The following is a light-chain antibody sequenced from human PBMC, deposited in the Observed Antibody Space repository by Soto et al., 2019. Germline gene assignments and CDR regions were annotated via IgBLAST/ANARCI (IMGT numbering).Light chain of an antibody. CDR2: GAS. CDR3: QEHDAYPPWT. V-gene: IGKV1-9*01. J-gene: IGKJ1*01. CDR1: QGISSN. Sequence: QLTQSPSSLSASVGDRVTLTCRARQGISSNLAWYQQKPGRAPKLLSFGASTLQSGVPSRFSGSGSGTDFTLTVSSLQPEDFATYFCQEHDAYPPWTFGQGTKVE.